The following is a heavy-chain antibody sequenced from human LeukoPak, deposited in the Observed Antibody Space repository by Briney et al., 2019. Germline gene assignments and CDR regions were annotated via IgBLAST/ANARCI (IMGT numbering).Heavy chain of an antibody. D-gene: IGHD3-10*01. J-gene: IGHJ4*02. CDR1: GGSISSYY. V-gene: IGHV4-4*07. CDR3: ARDSYYGSGSYSPFDY. CDR2: IYTSGST. Sequence: SETLSLTCTVSGGSISSYYWSWTRQPAGKGLEWIGRIYTSGSTNYNPSLKSRVTMSVDTSKNQFSLKLSSVTAADTAVYYCARDSYYGSGSYSPFDYWGQGTLVTVSS.